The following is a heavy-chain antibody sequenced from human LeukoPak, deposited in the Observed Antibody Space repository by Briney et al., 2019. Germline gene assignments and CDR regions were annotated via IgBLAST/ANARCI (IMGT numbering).Heavy chain of an antibody. CDR3: ARDQHSSGWYYFDY. CDR1: GFTFSSSG. V-gene: IGHV3-30*03. CDR2: ISYDESNK. J-gene: IGHJ4*02. D-gene: IGHD6-19*01. Sequence: GRSLRLSCAASGFTFSSSGMHWVRQAPGKGLEWVAVISYDESNKYYADSVKGRFTISRDNSKNTLYLQMNSLRAEDTAVYYCARDQHSSGWYYFDYWGQGTLVTVSS.